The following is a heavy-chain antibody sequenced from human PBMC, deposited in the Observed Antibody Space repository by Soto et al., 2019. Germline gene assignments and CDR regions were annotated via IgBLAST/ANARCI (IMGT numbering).Heavy chain of an antibody. CDR2: IIPSPART. V-gene: IGHV1-69*08. CDR1: GGTFSNSP. D-gene: IGHD1-26*01. CDR3: ARDQVGASSFDY. Sequence: QVQLVQSGAELRKPGSAVKLSCKASGGTFSNSPISWVRQIPGQGPEWMGRIIPSPARTIYSRKFRGRVTLTADKSTHTVYMTLSSLTTEDSGVYYCARDQVGASSFDYWGPGARVTVSS. J-gene: IGHJ4*02.